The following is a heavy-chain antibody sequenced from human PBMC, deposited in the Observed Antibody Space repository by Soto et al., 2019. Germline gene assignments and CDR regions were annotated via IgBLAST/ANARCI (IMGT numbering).Heavy chain of an antibody. V-gene: IGHV4-30-2*01. J-gene: IGHJ4*02. CDR3: AKDRYSTSPGHLDY. D-gene: IGHD2-8*01. CDR2: IYHSGSI. CDR1: GGSISSGGYS. Sequence: SETLSLTCAVSGGSISSGGYSWSWIRQPPGKGLEWIGYIYHSGSIYYNPSLKSRVTISVDRSKNQFSLKLSSVTAADTAVYYCAKDRYSTSPGHLDYWGQGTLVTVSS.